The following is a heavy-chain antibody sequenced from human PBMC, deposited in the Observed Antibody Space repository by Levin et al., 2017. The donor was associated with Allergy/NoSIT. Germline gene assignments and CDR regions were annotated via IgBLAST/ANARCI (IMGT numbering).Heavy chain of an antibody. Sequence: SETLSLTCTVSGGSITSNTYCWAWIRQPPGKGLEWIGSIYSRGSTSYNPSLKSRVTISVDTSKNQFSLELGSVTAADTAVYYYAREVPGTSQIDYWGQGTLVIVSS. CDR3: AREVPGTSQIDY. CDR2: IYSRGST. D-gene: IGHD6-19*01. J-gene: IGHJ4*02. V-gene: IGHV4-39*07. CDR1: GGSITSNTYC.